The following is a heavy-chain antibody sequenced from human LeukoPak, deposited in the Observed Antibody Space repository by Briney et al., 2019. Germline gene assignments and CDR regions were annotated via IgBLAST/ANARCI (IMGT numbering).Heavy chain of an antibody. Sequence: PGGSLRLSCAASGFTFSSYEMNWVRQAPGKGLEWVSYISSSGSTIYYADSVKGRFTISRDNAKNSLYLQMNSLRAEDTAVYYCARDNTYRSGCYFGDFDYWGQGTLVTVSS. J-gene: IGHJ4*02. V-gene: IGHV3-48*03. CDR3: ARDNTYRSGCYFGDFDY. D-gene: IGHD1-26*01. CDR2: ISSSGSTI. CDR1: GFTFSSYE.